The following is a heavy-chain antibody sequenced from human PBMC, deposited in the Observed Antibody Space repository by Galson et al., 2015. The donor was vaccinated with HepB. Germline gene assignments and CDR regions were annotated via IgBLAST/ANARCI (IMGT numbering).Heavy chain of an antibody. CDR3: ARRRGLCDAFDI. V-gene: IGHV4-4*02. Sequence: ETLSLTCTVPGGSINSSDWWTWVRQAPGQGLEWIGEISDSGITKYNPSLRSRVTMSLDKSKKQVSLILNSVIAADTAVYYCARRRGLCDAFDIWGQGTTVTVSS. CDR2: ISDSGIT. D-gene: IGHD2-15*01. J-gene: IGHJ3*02. CDR1: GGSINSSDW.